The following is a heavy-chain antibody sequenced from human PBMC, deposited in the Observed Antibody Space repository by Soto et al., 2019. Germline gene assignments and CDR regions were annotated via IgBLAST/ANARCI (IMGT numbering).Heavy chain of an antibody. CDR3: ASQYRGGYGDYYYGMDV. J-gene: IGHJ6*02. V-gene: IGHV4-39*01. Sequence: SETLSLTCTVSGGSISSSSYYWGWIRQPPGKGLEWIGSIYYSGSTYYNTSLKSRVTISVDTSKNQFSLKLSSVTAADTAVYYCASQYRGGYGDYYYGMDVWGQGTTVTVSS. CDR1: GGSISSSSYY. D-gene: IGHD1-26*01. CDR2: IYYSGST.